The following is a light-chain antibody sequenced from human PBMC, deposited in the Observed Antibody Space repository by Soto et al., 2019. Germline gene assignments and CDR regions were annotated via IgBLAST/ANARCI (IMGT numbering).Light chain of an antibody. CDR2: GAS. CDR1: QSVSSTY. J-gene: IGKJ2*01. CDR3: QQKVT. Sequence: EIVLTQSPGTLSLSPGETATLSCRASQSVSSTYLAWYQQKPGQAPRLLIYGASSRASGIPDRFSGSGSETDFTLTISRLEPEDFAVYYCQQKVTFGQGTKLEIK. V-gene: IGKV3-20*01.